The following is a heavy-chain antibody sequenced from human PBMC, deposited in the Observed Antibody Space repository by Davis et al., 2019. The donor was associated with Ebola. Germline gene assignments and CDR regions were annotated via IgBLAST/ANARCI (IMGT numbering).Heavy chain of an antibody. D-gene: IGHD2-15*01. CDR1: GFTFSSYA. CDR2: ISGGGYDT. Sequence: PGGSLRLSCAASGFTFSSYAMSWVRQAPGRGLEWVSTISGGGYDTYYAYSVKGRFTISRDNSRNTLNLQMNSLRAEDTAVYYCAKSLVYCSGGFCHALDIWGQGTVVTVSS. V-gene: IGHV3-23*01. J-gene: IGHJ3*02. CDR3: AKSLVYCSGGFCHALDI.